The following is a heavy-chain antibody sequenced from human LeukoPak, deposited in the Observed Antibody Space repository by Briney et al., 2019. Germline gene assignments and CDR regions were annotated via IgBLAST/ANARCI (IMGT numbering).Heavy chain of an antibody. J-gene: IGHJ4*02. CDR3: ASRKSYYDQFDY. Sequence: GGSLRLSCAASGFTVSSNYMSWVRQAPGKGLEWVAVISYDGSNKYYADSVKGRFTISRDNSKNTLYLQMNSLTAEDTAVHYCASRKSYYDQFDYWGQGTLVTVSS. D-gene: IGHD3-22*01. CDR2: ISYDGSNK. CDR1: GFTVSSNY. V-gene: IGHV3-30*03.